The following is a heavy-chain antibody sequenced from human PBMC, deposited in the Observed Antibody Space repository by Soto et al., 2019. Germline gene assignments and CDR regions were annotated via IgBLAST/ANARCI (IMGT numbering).Heavy chain of an antibody. CDR2: VYRTGST. Sequence: QVQLQESGPGLVKPSGTLSLTCAVSGGSISTSNWWSWVRQPPGKGLEWIGEVYRTGSTNCNPSLESRLTISVDKSKNQFSLKLTFVTAADTAVYYCARARASIAAAAIFDCWGQGTLVTVSS. V-gene: IGHV4-4*02. D-gene: IGHD6-13*01. CDR1: GGSISTSNW. CDR3: ARARASIAAAAIFDC. J-gene: IGHJ4*02.